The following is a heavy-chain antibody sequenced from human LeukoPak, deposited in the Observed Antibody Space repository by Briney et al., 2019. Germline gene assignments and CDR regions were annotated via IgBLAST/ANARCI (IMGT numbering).Heavy chain of an antibody. CDR1: GFTFSSHW. CDR2: ITADGSAA. CDR3: AREGGRAVPGRFDQ. V-gene: IGHV3-74*01. J-gene: IGHJ4*02. D-gene: IGHD6-13*01. Sequence: GGSLRLSCAASGFTFSSHWMHWVRQAPEKGLVGVSHITADGSAAYYAASVKGRFTISRDNSKNTVYLHMASMRADDTALYYCAREGGRAVPGRFDQWGQGTLVTVSS.